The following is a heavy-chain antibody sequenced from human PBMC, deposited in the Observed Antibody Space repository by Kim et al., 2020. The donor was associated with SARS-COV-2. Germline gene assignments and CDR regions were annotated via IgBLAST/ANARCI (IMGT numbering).Heavy chain of an antibody. J-gene: IGHJ4*02. Sequence: GGSLRLSCAASGFTFSSYAMSWVRQAPGKGLEWVSAISGSGGSTYYADSVKGRFTISRDNSKNTLYLQMNSLRAEDTAVYYCAKGLYSSGWYTPTSFDYWGQGTLVTVSS. V-gene: IGHV3-23*01. D-gene: IGHD6-19*01. CDR2: ISGSGGST. CDR1: GFTFSSYA. CDR3: AKGLYSSGWYTPTSFDY.